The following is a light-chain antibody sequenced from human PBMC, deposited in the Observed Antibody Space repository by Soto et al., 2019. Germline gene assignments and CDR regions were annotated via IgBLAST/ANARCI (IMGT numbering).Light chain of an antibody. CDR2: SSF. J-gene: IGKJ5*01. Sequence: DIQMTQSPSSLSASVGDRVTITCRASQGIGNDLGWYQQKPGKAPKRLIYSSFILQSGVPSRFSGSGSRTEFTLTISSLQPEDFATYYCLQHKSYPLTFGQGTRLEIK. V-gene: IGKV1-17*01. CDR1: QGIGND. CDR3: LQHKSYPLT.